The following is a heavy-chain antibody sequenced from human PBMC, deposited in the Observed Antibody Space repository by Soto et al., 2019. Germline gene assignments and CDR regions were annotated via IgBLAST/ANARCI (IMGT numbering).Heavy chain of an antibody. CDR3: ATSGSSGWDFDY. D-gene: IGHD6-19*01. CDR1: GFVFSSYS. V-gene: IGHV3-48*02. CDR2: ISGSRSRSGYSI. Sequence: EVQLVESGGGLIQPGGSQRLSCATSGFVFSSYSMNWARQAPGKGLEWVSYISGSRSRSGYSIYYADSVKGRFTISRDNAKNSLYLQMNSLRDEDTAVYYCATSGSSGWDFDYWGQGTLVTVSS. J-gene: IGHJ4*02.